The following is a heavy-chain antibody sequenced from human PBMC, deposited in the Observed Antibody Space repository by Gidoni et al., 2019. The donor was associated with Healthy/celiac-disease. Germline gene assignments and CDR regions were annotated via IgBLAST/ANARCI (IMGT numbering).Heavy chain of an antibody. CDR1: GFTFSSYS. CDR2: ISSSSSYI. V-gene: IGHV3-21*01. J-gene: IGHJ6*02. Sequence: EVQLVESGGGLVKPGGSLRLSYAAAGFTFSSYSMNWGRQAPEKGLEWVASISSSSSYIYYADSVKVRFTISRDNAKNSLYLQMNSLRAEDTAVYYCARGGSWYSSSWYEQGMDVWGQGTTVTVSS. CDR3: ARGGSWYSSSWYEQGMDV. D-gene: IGHD6-13*01.